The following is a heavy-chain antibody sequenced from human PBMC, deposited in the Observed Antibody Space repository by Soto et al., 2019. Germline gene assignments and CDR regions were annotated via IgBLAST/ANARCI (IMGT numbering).Heavy chain of an antibody. CDR3: TRDPHALDF. CDR1: GFTFSTYS. V-gene: IGHV3-48*01. J-gene: IGHJ4*02. CDR2: ITSSSSTK. Sequence: GGSLSLSCVASGFTFSTYSMNWVRQAPGKGPEWVSYITSSSSTKHYADSVKGRFTISRDNAKNSLYLQMNSLRAEDTAVYYCTRDPHALDFWGQGILVTVSS.